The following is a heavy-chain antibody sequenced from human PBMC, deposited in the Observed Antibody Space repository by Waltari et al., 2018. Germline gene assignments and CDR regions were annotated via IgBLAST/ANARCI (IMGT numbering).Heavy chain of an antibody. D-gene: IGHD1-26*01. CDR2: INHSGST. Sequence: QVQLQQWGAGLLKPSETLSLTCAVYGGSFSGYYWSWIRQPPGKGLEWIGEINHSGSTNNNPSRKSRVTISVDTSKNQFSLKLSSVTAADTAVYDCARGRGGSYRKDAFDIWGQGTMVTVSS. V-gene: IGHV4-34*01. CDR1: GGSFSGYY. J-gene: IGHJ3*02. CDR3: ARGRGGSYRKDAFDI.